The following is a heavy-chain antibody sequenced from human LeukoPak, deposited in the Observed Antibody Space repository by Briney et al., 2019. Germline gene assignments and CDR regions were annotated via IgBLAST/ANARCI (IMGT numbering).Heavy chain of an antibody. V-gene: IGHV4-59*01. CDR2: IYYSGST. Sequence: SETLSLTCTVSGVSISSYYWSRIRQPPGKGLEWIGYIYYSGSTNYNPSLKSRVTISVDTSKNQFSLKLSSVTAADTAVYYCARGVVVPAAIDYWGQGTLVTVSS. CDR3: ARGVVVPAAIDY. CDR1: GVSISSYY. D-gene: IGHD2-2*01. J-gene: IGHJ4*02.